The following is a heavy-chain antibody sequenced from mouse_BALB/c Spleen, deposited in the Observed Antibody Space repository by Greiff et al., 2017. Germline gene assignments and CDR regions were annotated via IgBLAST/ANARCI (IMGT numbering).Heavy chain of an antibody. CDR3: TRGDYYGSRGFDY. Sequence: EVQVVESGTVLARPGASVKMSCKASGYSFTSYWMHWVKQRPGQGLEWIGAIYPGNSDTSYNQKFKGKAKLTAVTSASTAYMELSSLTNEDSAVYYCTRGDYYGSRGFDYWGQGTTLTVSS. J-gene: IGHJ2*01. D-gene: IGHD1-1*01. V-gene: IGHV1-5*01. CDR2: IYPGNSDT. CDR1: GYSFTSYW.